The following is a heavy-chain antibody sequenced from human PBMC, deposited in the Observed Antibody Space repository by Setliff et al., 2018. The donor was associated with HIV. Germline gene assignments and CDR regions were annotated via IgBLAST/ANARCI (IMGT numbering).Heavy chain of an antibody. J-gene: IGHJ6*03. Sequence: PSETLSLTCTVSGGSFTSRSYYCGWIRQPPGKGLEWIGSLYSSGTTYYNPSLKSRVTISVDTPKNQFSLKLSSVTAADTAVYYCARDHGYSSSPNYYYYMDVWGKGTTVTVSS. CDR2: LYSSGTT. CDR3: ARDHGYSSSPNYYYYMDV. D-gene: IGHD6-13*01. CDR1: GGSFTSRSYY. V-gene: IGHV4-39*07.